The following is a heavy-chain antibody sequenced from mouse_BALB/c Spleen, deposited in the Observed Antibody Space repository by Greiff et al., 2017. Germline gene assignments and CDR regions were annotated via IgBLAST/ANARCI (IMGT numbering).Heavy chain of an antibody. CDR2: ISSGSSTI. CDR3: ARSGYGNYPYYAMDY. D-gene: IGHD2-1*01. CDR1: GFTFSSFG. Sequence: EVQGVESGGGLVQPGGSRKLSCAASGFTFSSFGMHWVRQAPEKGLEWVAYISSGSSTIYYADTVKGRFTISRDNPKNTLFLQMTSLRSEDTAMYYCARSGYGNYPYYAMDYWGQGTSVTVSS. V-gene: IGHV5-17*02. J-gene: IGHJ4*01.